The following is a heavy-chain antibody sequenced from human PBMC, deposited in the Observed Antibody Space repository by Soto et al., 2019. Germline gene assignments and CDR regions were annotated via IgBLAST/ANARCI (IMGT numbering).Heavy chain of an antibody. D-gene: IGHD6-19*01. CDR3: ARLLPVAGTNY. CDR2: INFDGSSR. J-gene: IGHJ4*02. CDR1: GLIFSSYW. Sequence: EVQLVQSGGGLVQPGGSLRLSCAVSGLIFSSYWMHWVRQAPGKGLMWVSRINFDGSSRSYADSVEGRFTISRDNAKNTLYLQMDSLGVEDTAIYYCARLLPVAGTNYWGQGTLVTVSS. V-gene: IGHV3-74*01.